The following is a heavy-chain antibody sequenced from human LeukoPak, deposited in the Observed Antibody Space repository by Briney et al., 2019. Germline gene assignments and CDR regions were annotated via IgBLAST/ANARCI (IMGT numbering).Heavy chain of an antibody. CDR2: ISSNGGST. CDR3: ARIYYGYFDY. D-gene: IGHD3-16*01. Sequence: GGSLRLSCAASGFTFSSYAMHWVRQAPGKGLEYVSAISSNGGSTYYANSVKGRFTISRDNAKNSLYLQMNNLRAEDTAVYYCARIYYGYFDYWGQGTLVTVSS. J-gene: IGHJ4*02. V-gene: IGHV3-64*01. CDR1: GFTFSSYA.